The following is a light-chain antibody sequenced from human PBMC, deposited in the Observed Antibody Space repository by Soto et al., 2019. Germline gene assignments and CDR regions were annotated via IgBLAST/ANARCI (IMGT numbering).Light chain of an antibody. J-gene: IGKJ2*02. V-gene: IGKV3-20*01. Sequence: EIVLTQSPGTLSLSPGERATLSCRASQSVISSYLAWYQQKPGQAPRLLIYDSSSRDAGIPDRFSGSGSGTDFTLTISRLEPEDFAVYYCQQYGSPPCTFGQGTNLEIK. CDR2: DSS. CDR3: QQYGSPPCT. CDR1: QSVISSY.